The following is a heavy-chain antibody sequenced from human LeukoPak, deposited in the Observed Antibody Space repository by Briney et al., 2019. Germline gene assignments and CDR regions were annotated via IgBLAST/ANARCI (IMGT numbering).Heavy chain of an antibody. CDR1: GFTFSSYA. Sequence: GGSLRLSCAASGFTFSSYAMSWVRQAPGKGLEWASAISGSGGSTYYADSVKGRFTISRDNSKNTLYLQMNSLRAEDTAVYYCAKLYSSGWYPGYYYGMDVWGQGTTVTVSS. J-gene: IGHJ6*02. V-gene: IGHV3-23*01. CDR2: ISGSGGST. D-gene: IGHD6-19*01. CDR3: AKLYSSGWYPGYYYGMDV.